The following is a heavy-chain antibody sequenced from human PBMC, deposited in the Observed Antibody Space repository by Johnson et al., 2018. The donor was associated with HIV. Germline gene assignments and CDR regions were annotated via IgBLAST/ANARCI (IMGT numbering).Heavy chain of an antibody. CDR2: IYSGGST. V-gene: IGHV3-66*02. Sequence: VQLVESGGGLVQPGGSLRLSCVGSSNYKSWVRQAPGKGLEWVSVIYSGGSTYYADSVNGRFTISRDNSKNTLYLQMNSLRAEDTAVYYCARGYCSGGICYPNDAFDIWGQGTMVTVSS. D-gene: IGHD2-15*01. CDR1: SSNY. CDR3: ARGYCSGGICYPNDAFDI. J-gene: IGHJ3*02.